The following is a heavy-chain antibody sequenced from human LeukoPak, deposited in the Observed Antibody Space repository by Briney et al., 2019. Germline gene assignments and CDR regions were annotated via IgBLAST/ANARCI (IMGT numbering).Heavy chain of an antibody. CDR1: GDGVSSNSAA. J-gene: IGHJ4*02. Sequence: SQTLSLTCAISGDGVSSNSAAWNWIRQSPSRGLEWLGRTYYRSKWYNDYAVSVKSRITINPDTSKNQFSLNLKSVTPEDTAVYYCAREHYYDSSGYDYWGQGTLVTVSS. CDR3: AREHYYDSSGYDY. CDR2: TYYRSKWYN. V-gene: IGHV6-1*01. D-gene: IGHD3-22*01.